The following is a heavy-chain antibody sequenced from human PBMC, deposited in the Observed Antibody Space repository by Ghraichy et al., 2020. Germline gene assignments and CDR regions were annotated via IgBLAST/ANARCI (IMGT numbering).Heavy chain of an antibody. D-gene: IGHD1-26*01. Sequence: SQTLSLTCAVYGGSFSHYYWSWIRQPPGKGLEWIGEINHSGSTNYNPSLKSRVTISVYTSKNQFSLKLTSVTAADTAVYYCARAKHTGNYYYYYGMDVWGQGTTVTVSS. CDR1: GGSFSHYY. CDR3: ARAKHTGNYYYYYGMDV. CDR2: INHSGST. V-gene: IGHV4-34*01. J-gene: IGHJ6*02.